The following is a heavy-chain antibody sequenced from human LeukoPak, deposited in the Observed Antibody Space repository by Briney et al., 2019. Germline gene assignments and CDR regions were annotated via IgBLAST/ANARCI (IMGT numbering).Heavy chain of an antibody. CDR3: ARLRSKYWFDP. V-gene: IGHV3-48*03. Sequence: GGLRLSCAVSGLTFSTYAMHWVRQAPGKGLEWVSFITSSGNTMYYADSVKGRFTISRDNAKNSLYLQMNSLRADDTAVYYCARLRSKYWFDPWGQGDPFSVSS. CDR1: GLTFSTYA. D-gene: IGHD4-11*01. CDR2: ITSSGNTM. J-gene: IGHJ5*02.